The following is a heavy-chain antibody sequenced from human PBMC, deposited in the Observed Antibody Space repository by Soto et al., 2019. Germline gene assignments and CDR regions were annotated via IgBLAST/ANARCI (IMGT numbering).Heavy chain of an antibody. CDR1: GFTFSSYA. V-gene: IGHV3-23*01. CDR3: TTDSYRTMIVVRFDY. D-gene: IGHD3-22*01. Sequence: GGSLRLSCAASGFTFSSYAMSWVRQAPGKGLEWVSAISGSGGSTYYADPVKGRFTISRDNSKNTLYLQMNSLRAEDTAVYYCTTDSYRTMIVVRFDYWGHGTLVTVSS. CDR2: ISGSGGST. J-gene: IGHJ4*01.